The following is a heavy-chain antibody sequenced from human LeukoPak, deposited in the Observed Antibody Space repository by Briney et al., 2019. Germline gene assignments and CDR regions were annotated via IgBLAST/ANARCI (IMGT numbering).Heavy chain of an antibody. CDR1: GYSISSGFF. D-gene: IGHD1-7*01. CDR3: AGLLTGTNPNNWFDP. V-gene: IGHV4-38-2*01. CDR2: IYHSGST. Sequence: SETLSLTCAVSGYSISSGFFWGWIRQPPGKGLEWIGSIYHSGSTYYNPSLKSRVTISVDTSKNQFSLQLRFVTAADTAVFYCAGLLTGTNPNNWFDPWGQGTLVTVSS. J-gene: IGHJ5*02.